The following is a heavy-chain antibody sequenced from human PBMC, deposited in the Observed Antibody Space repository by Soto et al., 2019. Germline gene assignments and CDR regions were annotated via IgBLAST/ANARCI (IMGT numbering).Heavy chain of an antibody. J-gene: IGHJ4*02. CDR2: IDPRSGST. CDR3: ARELPHTNYFDY. CDR1: GYTFTTYY. V-gene: IGHV1-46*01. D-gene: IGHD2-15*01. Sequence: RIVASVKVSCKASGYTFTTYYMQWVRQAPGQGPEWLAMIDPRSGSTNYAQNIQDRVTVTRDTSTNTVYLEPSSLRSEDTALYYCARELPHTNYFDYWGQGTPVTVSS.